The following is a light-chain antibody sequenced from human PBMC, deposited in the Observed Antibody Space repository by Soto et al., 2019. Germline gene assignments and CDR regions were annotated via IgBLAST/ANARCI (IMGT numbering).Light chain of an antibody. V-gene: IGKV3-15*01. CDR1: QSVSSSY. CDR2: GSS. CDR3: KQYYDWPK. Sequence: LVFPQSPGTLSFSPVAIAPSFCMASQSVSSSYLAWYQQKPGQAPSLLIYGSSIRAPGVPARFSVSGSGTEFTLTISSLQSEDFAVYFCKQYYDWPKFGNGNKVDIK. J-gene: IGKJ1*01.